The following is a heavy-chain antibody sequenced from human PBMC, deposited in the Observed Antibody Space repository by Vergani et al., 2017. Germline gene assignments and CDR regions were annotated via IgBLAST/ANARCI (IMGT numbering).Heavy chain of an antibody. V-gene: IGHV3-66*01. Sequence: VQLVESGGGLVQPGGSLRLSCAASGFTVSSNYMSWVRQAPGKGLEWVSVIYSGGSTYYADSVKGRFTISRDNAKNSLYLQMNSLRAEDTAVYYCARDLGSTSWATGYWGQGTLVTVSS. CDR2: IYSGGST. J-gene: IGHJ4*02. D-gene: IGHD2-2*01. CDR3: ARDLGSTSWATGY. CDR1: GFTVSSNY.